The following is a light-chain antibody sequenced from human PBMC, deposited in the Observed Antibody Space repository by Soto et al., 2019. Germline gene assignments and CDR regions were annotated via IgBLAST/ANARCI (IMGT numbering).Light chain of an antibody. V-gene: IGLV8-61*01. CDR1: SGSVSTTYY. Sequence: QTVVTQEPSFSVSPGGTVTLTCGLSSGSVSTTYYPSWYQLTPGQAPRTLIYHTNTRSSGVPDRFSGSILGNKAALTITGAQADDESDYSCVLYMGSGIWVFGGGTQLTVL. CDR3: VLYMGSGIWV. J-gene: IGLJ3*02. CDR2: HTN.